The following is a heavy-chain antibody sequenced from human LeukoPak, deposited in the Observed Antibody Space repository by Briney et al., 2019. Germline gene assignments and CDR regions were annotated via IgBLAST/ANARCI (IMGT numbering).Heavy chain of an antibody. J-gene: IGHJ6*02. CDR3: ARLGYSSSWLLFGKLISGGMDV. CDR1: GYSFTSYW. D-gene: IGHD6-13*01. CDR2: IDPSDSYT. Sequence: GESLKISCKGFGYSFTSYWISWVRQMPGKGLEWMGRIDPSDSYTTYSPSFQGHVTISADKSISTAYLQWSSLKASDTAMYYCARLGYSSSWLLFGKLISGGMDVWGQGTTVTVSS. V-gene: IGHV5-10-1*01.